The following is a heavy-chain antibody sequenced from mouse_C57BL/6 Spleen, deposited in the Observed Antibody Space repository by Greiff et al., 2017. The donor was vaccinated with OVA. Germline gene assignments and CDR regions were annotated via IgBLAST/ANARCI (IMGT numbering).Heavy chain of an antibody. J-gene: IGHJ1*03. Sequence: EVNLVESGGGLVKPGGSLKLSCAASGFTFSDYGMHWVRQAPEKGLEWVAYISSGSSTIYYADTVKGRFTISRDNAKNTLFLQMTSLRSEDTAMYYCARGYVGYYWYFDVWGTGTTVTVSS. CDR3: ARGYVGYYWYFDV. CDR2: ISSGSSTI. D-gene: IGHD1-2*01. V-gene: IGHV5-17*01. CDR1: GFTFSDYG.